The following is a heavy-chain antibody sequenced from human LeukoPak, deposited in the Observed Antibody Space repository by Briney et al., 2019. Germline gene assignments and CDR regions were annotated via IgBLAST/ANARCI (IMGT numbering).Heavy chain of an antibody. CDR3: ARANAFDL. J-gene: IGHJ3*01. CDR1: GGSISSNY. CDR2: IHSSGST. V-gene: IGHV4-4*07. Sequence: SETLSLICAVSGGSISSNYWNWIRQAAGKGLEWIGRIHSSGSTNYNPSLKSRVTMSVDTSKNQFSLNLSSVTAADTAVYYCARANAFDLWGQGTMVTVSS.